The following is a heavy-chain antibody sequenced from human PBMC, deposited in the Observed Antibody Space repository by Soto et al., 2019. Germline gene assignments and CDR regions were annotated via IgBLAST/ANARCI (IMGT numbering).Heavy chain of an antibody. CDR2: IKQDGSAR. V-gene: IGHV3-7*05. J-gene: IGHJ3*02. Sequence: EVQLVESGGGLVQPGGSLRLSCAGSGFTFSNYWMSWVRQTPGKGLEWVANIKQDGSARYHVDSVKGRFTISRDNAKNSLYLQMNSLRAEDTAVYFCARDSGYCRSTDCKGDAFDIWGQGTMVTVSS. CDR1: GFTFSNYW. CDR3: ARDSGYCRSTDCKGDAFDI. D-gene: IGHD2-2*01.